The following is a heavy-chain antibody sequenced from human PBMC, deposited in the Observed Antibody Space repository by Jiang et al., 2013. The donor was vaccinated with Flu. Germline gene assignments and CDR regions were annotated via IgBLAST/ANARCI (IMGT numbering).Heavy chain of an antibody. V-gene: IGHV4-39*01. D-gene: IGHD3-3*01. J-gene: IGHJ2*01. Sequence: PGLVKPSETLSLTCSVSGGSINTQTLYWGWIRQPPGKGLEWIGSVYYSGTTYYTPSLQSRVTISVDTSKGRFSLKLRSVTAADTAVYFCARQGVGSTGWFFDLWGHGTLIIVSS. CDR2: VYYSGTT. CDR3: ARQGVGSTGWFFDL. CDR1: GGSINTQTLY.